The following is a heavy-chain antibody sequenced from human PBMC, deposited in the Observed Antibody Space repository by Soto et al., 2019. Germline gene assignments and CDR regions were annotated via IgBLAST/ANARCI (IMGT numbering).Heavy chain of an antibody. CDR3: SRFDPSAKSPDY. J-gene: IGHJ4*02. D-gene: IGHD3-9*01. Sequence: GRSLRLSCXVSAISESSFSDQYMDWVRQAPGKGLEWVVRSRNRVNNLSTAYAASVQGRFTISRDESKNTLYLQMNSLKTDDTAVYYCSRFDPSAKSPDYWGQGTLVTVS. CDR2: SRNRVNNLST. V-gene: IGHV3-72*01. CDR1: AISESSFSDQY.